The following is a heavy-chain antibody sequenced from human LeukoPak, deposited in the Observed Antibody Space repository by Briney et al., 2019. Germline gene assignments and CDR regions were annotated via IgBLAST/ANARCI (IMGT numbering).Heavy chain of an antibody. CDR3: KGGGYYYYYMDV. CDR2: IYYSGST. D-gene: IGHD3-22*01. Sequence: SETLSLTCTVSGGSISSSSYYWGWIRQPPGKGLEWIGSIYYSGSTYYNPSLKSRVTISVDTSKNQFSLKLSSVTAADTAVYYCKGGGYYYYYMDVWGKGTTVTISS. J-gene: IGHJ6*03. V-gene: IGHV4-39*01. CDR1: GGSISSSSYY.